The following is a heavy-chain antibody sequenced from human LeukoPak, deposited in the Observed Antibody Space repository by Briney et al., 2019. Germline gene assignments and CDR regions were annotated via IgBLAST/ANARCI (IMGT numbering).Heavy chain of an antibody. CDR3: ARTPAGRYYDSSGYYDNYYYYYMDV. Sequence: ASVKVSCKASGYTFTSYDINWVRQATGQGLEWMGWMNPNSGNTGYAQKFQGRVTMTRNTSTSTAYMELSSLRSEDTAVYYCARTPAGRYYDSSGYYDNYYYYYMDVWGKGTTVTVSS. CDR1: GYTFTSYD. D-gene: IGHD3-22*01. CDR2: MNPNSGNT. V-gene: IGHV1-8*01. J-gene: IGHJ6*03.